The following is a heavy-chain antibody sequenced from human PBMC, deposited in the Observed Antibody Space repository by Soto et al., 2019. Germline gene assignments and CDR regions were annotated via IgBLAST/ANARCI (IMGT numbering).Heavy chain of an antibody. D-gene: IGHD3-22*01. J-gene: IGHJ4*02. CDR3: AAEYYYGGSDPRGGID. CDR1: GFTFTHSA. CDR2: VVVGSGNT. V-gene: IGHV1-58*02. Sequence: QMQLVQSGPEVKKPGTSVKVSCKASGFTFTHSAMQWVRQARGQSLEWIGWVVVGSGNTNYAPKSQERGSINWDTSSFTVYMELSSLRPKVTAVYYYAAEYYYGGSDPRGGIDWGQGTLVTASS.